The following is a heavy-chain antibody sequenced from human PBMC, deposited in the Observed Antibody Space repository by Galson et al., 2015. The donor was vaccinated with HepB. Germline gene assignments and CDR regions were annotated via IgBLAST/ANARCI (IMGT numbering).Heavy chain of an antibody. J-gene: IGHJ4*02. CDR1: GFTLYSYA. CDR2: SSGGGDTT. CDR3: AKGRDGYTNSPNGFDY. D-gene: IGHD5-12*01. V-gene: IGHV3-23*01. Sequence: SLRLSCAASGFTLYSYAMSWVRQAPGKGLEWVSGSSGGGDTTYYADSVKGRFTISRDNSKNTLYLQMNSLRAEDMALYYCAKGRDGYTNSPNGFDYWGQGTLVTVSS.